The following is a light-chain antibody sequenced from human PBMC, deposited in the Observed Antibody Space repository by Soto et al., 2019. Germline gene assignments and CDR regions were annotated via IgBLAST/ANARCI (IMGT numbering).Light chain of an antibody. V-gene: IGLV2-11*01. CDR3: CSYAGSYTPLYV. Sequence: SALSQPRSVCGSPGQSVTISCTGTSSDVGGYNYVSWYQQHPGKAPKLMIYDVSKRPSGVPDRFSGSKSGNTASLTISGLQAEDEADYYCCSYAGSYTPLYVFGTGTKVTVL. J-gene: IGLJ1*01. CDR1: SSDVGGYNY. CDR2: DVS.